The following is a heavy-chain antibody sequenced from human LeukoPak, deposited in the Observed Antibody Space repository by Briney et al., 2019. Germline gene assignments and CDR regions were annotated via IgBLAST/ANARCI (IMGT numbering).Heavy chain of an antibody. CDR3: AKGSSGYFLDL. D-gene: IGHD3-22*01. Sequence: GGSLRLSCAASGFIFNNYGLVWVRQAPGKGLEWVTAISNDGGGTTYADFVKGRFTISRDNSKNTLFLQMNSLRAEDTALYYCAKGSSGYFLDLWGQGTLVTVSS. J-gene: IGHJ5*02. CDR1: GFIFNNYG. V-gene: IGHV3-23*01. CDR2: ISNDGGGT.